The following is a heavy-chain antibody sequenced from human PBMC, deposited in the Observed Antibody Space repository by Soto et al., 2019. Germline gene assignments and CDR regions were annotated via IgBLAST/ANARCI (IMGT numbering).Heavy chain of an antibody. D-gene: IGHD5-12*01. Sequence: HVQLVQSGAEVKKPGSSVKVSCKASGGTFSNYPISWVRQAPGQGLEWMGGIIPIFGTVNYAQKFEGRVTITADESTSTAYMELSSLRSEDTAVYYCARGNHRWLQLWYFDLWGRGTLVTLSS. CDR1: GGTFSNYP. V-gene: IGHV1-69*12. J-gene: IGHJ2*01. CDR2: IIPIFGTV. CDR3: ARGNHRWLQLWYFDL.